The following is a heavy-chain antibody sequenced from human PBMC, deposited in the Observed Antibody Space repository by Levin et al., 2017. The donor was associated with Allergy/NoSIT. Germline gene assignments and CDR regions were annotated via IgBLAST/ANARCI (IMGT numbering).Heavy chain of an antibody. J-gene: IGHJ4*02. CDR2: IYYSGST. CDR1: GGSISSYY. Sequence: PSETLSLTCTVSGGSISSYYWSWIRQPPGKGLEWIGYIYYSGSTNYNPSLKSRVTISVDTSKNQFSLKLSSVTAADTAVYYCASSVTFGGVIANWGQGTLVTVSS. D-gene: IGHD3-16*02. CDR3: ASSVTFGGVIAN. V-gene: IGHV4-59*01.